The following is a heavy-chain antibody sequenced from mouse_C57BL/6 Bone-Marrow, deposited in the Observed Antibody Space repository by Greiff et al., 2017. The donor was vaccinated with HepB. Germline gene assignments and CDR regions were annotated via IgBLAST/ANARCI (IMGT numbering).Heavy chain of an antibody. Sequence: EVKLMESGGDLVKPGGSLKLSCAASGFTFSSYGMSWVRQTPDKRLEWVATISSGGSYTYYPDSVKGRFTISRDNAKNTLYLQMSSLKSEDTAMYYCARPLSYYSNPFAYWGQGTLVTVSA. V-gene: IGHV5-6*01. CDR1: GFTFSSYG. D-gene: IGHD2-5*01. J-gene: IGHJ3*01. CDR3: ARPLSYYSNPFAY. CDR2: ISSGGSYT.